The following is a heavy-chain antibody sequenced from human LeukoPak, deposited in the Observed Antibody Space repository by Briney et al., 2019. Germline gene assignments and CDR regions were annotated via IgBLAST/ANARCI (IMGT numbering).Heavy chain of an antibody. CDR2: MNPNSGNT. Sequence: GASVTVSFKASGYTFTSYDINWVRQATGQGLEWMGWMNPNSGNTGYAQKFQGRVTITRNTSISTAYMELSSLRSEDTAVYYCARGLVPAAPDAFDYWGQGTLVTVSS. J-gene: IGHJ4*02. CDR1: GYTFTSYD. V-gene: IGHV1-8*03. CDR3: ARGLVPAAPDAFDY. D-gene: IGHD2-2*01.